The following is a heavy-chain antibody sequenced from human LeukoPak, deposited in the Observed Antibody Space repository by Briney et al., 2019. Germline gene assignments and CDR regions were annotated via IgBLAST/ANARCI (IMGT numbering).Heavy chain of an antibody. CDR2: IYYSGST. J-gene: IGHJ4*02. CDR1: GGSISSSSYY. CDR3: ARHGPTVAGIFDC. D-gene: IGHD6-19*01. Sequence: SETLSLTCTVSGGSISSSSYYWGWIRQPPGKGLEWIGSIYYSGSTYYNPSLKSRVTISVDTSKNQFSPKLSSVTAADTAVYYCARHGPTVAGIFDCWGQGTLVTVSS. V-gene: IGHV4-39*01.